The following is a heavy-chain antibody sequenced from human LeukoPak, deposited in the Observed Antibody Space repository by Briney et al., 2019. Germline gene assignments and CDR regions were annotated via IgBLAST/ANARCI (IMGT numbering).Heavy chain of an antibody. D-gene: IGHD3-22*01. CDR2: INHSGST. V-gene: IGHV4-34*01. Sequence: NSSETLSLTCAVYGGSFSGYYWSWIRQPPGKGLEWIGEINHSGSTNYNPSLKSRVTISVDTSKNQFSLKLSSVTAADTAVYYCARDRFDDSSGYYYHYYYYMDVWGKGTTVTVSS. CDR1: GGSFSGYY. CDR3: ARDRFDDSSGYYYHYYYYMDV. J-gene: IGHJ6*03.